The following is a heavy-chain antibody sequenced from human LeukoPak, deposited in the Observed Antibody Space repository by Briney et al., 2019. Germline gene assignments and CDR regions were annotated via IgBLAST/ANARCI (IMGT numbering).Heavy chain of an antibody. Sequence: SETLSLTCTVSGYSMSRSYLWGWVRQPPGKAPEWIGSTSHDGSSYQNPSLKSRVTISIDTSKNQFSLKMTSLTAADTAVYYCVRGELGHFDNWGQGILVTVSS. V-gene: IGHV4-38-2*02. CDR1: GYSMSRSYL. CDR2: TSHDGSS. J-gene: IGHJ4*02. D-gene: IGHD7-27*01. CDR3: VRGELGHFDN.